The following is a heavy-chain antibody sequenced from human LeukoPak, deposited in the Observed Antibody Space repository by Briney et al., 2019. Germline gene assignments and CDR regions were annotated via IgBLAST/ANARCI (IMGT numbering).Heavy chain of an antibody. CDR1: GYTFTSYG. CDR3: ARTASSGYYYRAEYFQH. V-gene: IGHV1-18*01. Sequence: GASVKVSCKASGYTFTSYGISWVRQAPGQGLEWMGWISAYNGNTNYAQKLQGRVTMTTDTSTGTAYMELRSLRSDDTAVYYCARTASSGYYYRAEYFQHWGQGTLVTVSS. D-gene: IGHD3-22*01. CDR2: ISAYNGNT. J-gene: IGHJ1*01.